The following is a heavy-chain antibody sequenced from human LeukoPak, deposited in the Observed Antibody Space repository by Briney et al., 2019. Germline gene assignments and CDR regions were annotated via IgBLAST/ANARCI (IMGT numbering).Heavy chain of an antibody. D-gene: IGHD2-15*01. CDR3: ARAPPGRDLLGGFDF. Sequence: GGSLRLSCAASGFTVSSYWMSWVRQAPGKGLEWVANIKQDGSEKYYVDSVKGRFTISRDNAKNSLYLQMNSLRAEDTAVYYCARAPPGRDLLGGFDFWGQGIRVTVSS. V-gene: IGHV3-7*01. J-gene: IGHJ4*02. CDR1: GFTVSSYW. CDR2: IKQDGSEK.